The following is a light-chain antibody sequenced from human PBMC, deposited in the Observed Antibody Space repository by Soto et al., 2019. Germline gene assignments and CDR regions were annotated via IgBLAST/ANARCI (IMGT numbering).Light chain of an antibody. CDR1: QSVLYSSNNKHQ. CDR2: WTS. Sequence: DIVMTQSPDSLAVSLGERATINCKSSQSVLYSSNNKHQYAWYQQKPGQPPKLLISWTSTRESVVPDRFSGSGSGTYFTLTISSLQAEYVAVYYCQQYYTPPYTFGQGTKLEIK. CDR3: QQYYTPPYT. V-gene: IGKV4-1*01. J-gene: IGKJ2*01.